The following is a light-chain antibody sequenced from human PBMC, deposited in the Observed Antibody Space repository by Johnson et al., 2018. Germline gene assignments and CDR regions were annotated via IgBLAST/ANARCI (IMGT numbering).Light chain of an antibody. Sequence: QSVLTQPPSVSAAPGQKVTISCSGSSSNIGNNYVSWYQQLPGTAPKLLIYENNKRPSGIPDRFSGSKSGTSATLGITGLQTGDEPVYYCGTWDSSLSAGNVFGTGTKVTVL. J-gene: IGLJ1*01. V-gene: IGLV1-51*02. CDR3: GTWDSSLSAGNV. CDR2: ENN. CDR1: SSNIGNNY.